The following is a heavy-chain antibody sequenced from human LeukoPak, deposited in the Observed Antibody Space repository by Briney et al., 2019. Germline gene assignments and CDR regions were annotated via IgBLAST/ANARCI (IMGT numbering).Heavy chain of an antibody. V-gene: IGHV4-31*03. CDR1: GGSISSGGYY. CDR2: IYYSGST. CDR3: ARAGGVNFGNAFDI. Sequence: PSETLSLTCTVSGGSISSGGYYWSWIRQHPGKGLEWIGYIYYSGSTYYNPSLKSRATISVDTSKNQFSLKLSSVTAADTAVYYCARAGGVNFGNAFDIWGQGTMVTVSS. D-gene: IGHD3-10*01. J-gene: IGHJ3*02.